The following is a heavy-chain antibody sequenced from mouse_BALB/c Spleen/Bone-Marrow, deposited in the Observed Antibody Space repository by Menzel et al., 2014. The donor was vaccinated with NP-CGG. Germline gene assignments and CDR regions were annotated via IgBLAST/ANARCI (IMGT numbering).Heavy chain of an antibody. J-gene: IGHJ4*01. CDR2: IDPANGNT. V-gene: IGHV14-3*02. CDR1: GFNIKDTY. CDR3: ARVKLWSYAMDY. D-gene: IGHD1-1*02. Sequence: EVQLQQSGAELVKPGASVKLSRTASGFNIKDTYMHWVKQRPEQGLEWIGRIDPANGNTKYDPKFQGKATITADTSSNTAYLQLSSLTSEDTAVYYCARVKLWSYAMDYWGQGTSVTVSS.